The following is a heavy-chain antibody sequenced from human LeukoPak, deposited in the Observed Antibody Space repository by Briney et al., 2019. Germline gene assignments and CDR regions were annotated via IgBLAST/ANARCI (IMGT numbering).Heavy chain of an antibody. V-gene: IGHV3-21*01. D-gene: IGHD3-9*01. Sequence: GGSLRLSCAASGFTFSSYAMSWVRQAPGKGLEWVSSISTSSSSKYYADSVKGRFTVSRDNAKNSLDLQMNSLRAEDTAVYYCARWDDLFLIDFWGQGTLVTVSS. CDR3: ARWDDLFLIDF. J-gene: IGHJ4*02. CDR2: ISTSSSSK. CDR1: GFTFSSYA.